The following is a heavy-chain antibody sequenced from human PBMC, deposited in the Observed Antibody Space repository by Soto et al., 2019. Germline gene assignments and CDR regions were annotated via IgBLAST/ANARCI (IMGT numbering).Heavy chain of an antibody. V-gene: IGHV2-5*02. D-gene: IGHD3-16*01. CDR3: AHCRGGVASF. Sequence: QITLNESGPVLVKPTQTLTLTCTFSGFSLNTRDVGVGWIRQPPGKALEWLGVVYWDDDKTYSPSLKSRLTITKDTPKNQVVLRMTKMYPVDTATYYCAHCRGGVASFWGQGTLVTVSS. CDR2: VYWDDDK. J-gene: IGHJ4*02. CDR1: GFSLNTRDVG.